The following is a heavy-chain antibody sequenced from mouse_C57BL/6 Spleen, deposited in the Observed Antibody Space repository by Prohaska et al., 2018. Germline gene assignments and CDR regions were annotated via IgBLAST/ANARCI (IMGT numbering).Heavy chain of an antibody. J-gene: IGHJ1*03. CDR2: ISYDGSN. CDR3: ARVLDFDV. V-gene: IGHV3-6*01. CDR1: GYSITSGYY. Sequence: VHGLVKPSQSLSLTCSVTGYSITSGYYWSWIRQFPGNKLEWMGYISYDGSNNYNPSLKNRISITRDTSKNQFFLKLNSVTTEDTATYYCARVLDFDVWGTGTTVTVSS.